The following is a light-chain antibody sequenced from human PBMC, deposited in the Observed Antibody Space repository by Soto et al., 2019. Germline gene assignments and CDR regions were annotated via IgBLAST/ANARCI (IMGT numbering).Light chain of an antibody. CDR1: TSNIGSNY. CDR3: ATRDDSLNGFYV. Sequence: QSVLTQPPSASGTPGQGVTISCSGSTSNIGSNYVYWYQQLPGTAPKLLIYRNNQRPSGVPDRFSGSKSGTSASLAISGLRSDDEADYFCATRDDSLNGFYVFGTGTKVTV. V-gene: IGLV1-47*01. J-gene: IGLJ1*01. CDR2: RNN.